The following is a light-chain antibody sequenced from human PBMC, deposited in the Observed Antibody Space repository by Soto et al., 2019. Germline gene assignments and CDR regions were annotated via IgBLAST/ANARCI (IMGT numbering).Light chain of an antibody. CDR3: GKWDSSLSAASYV. J-gene: IGLJ1*01. CDR2: ENN. V-gene: IGLV1-51*02. CDR1: SSNIGNNY. Sequence: QSVLTQPPSVSAAPGQKVTISCSGSSSNIGNNYVSWYQQLPGTAPKLLIYENNKRPSGIPDRFSGSKSGTSATLGITGLQTGDEADYYCGKWDSSLSAASYVFGTGTKVTVL.